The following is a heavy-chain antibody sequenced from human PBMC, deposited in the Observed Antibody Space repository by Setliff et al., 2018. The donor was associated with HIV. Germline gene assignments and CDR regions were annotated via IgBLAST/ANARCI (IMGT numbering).Heavy chain of an antibody. CDR2: ISANGGST. CDR1: GFTFTESA. V-gene: IGHV3-23*01. J-gene: IGHJ4*02. CDR3: AKDVMQGGWGSLSYFDS. Sequence: GGSLRLSCTVSGFTFTESAMNWVRQAPGKGLEWVSVISANGGSTYSADSVKGRFTIPRDNTKNTVYLQMNSLRAEDTAVYFCAKDVMQGGWGSLSYFDSWGQGTLVTVSS. D-gene: IGHD3-16*01.